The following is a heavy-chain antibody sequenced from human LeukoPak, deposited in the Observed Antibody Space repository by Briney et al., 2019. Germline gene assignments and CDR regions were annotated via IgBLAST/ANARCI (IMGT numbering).Heavy chain of an antibody. J-gene: IGHJ4*02. Sequence: GASVKVSCKASGYTSTSYYMHWVRQAPGQGLEWMGIINPSGGSTSYAQKFQGRVTITADESTSTAYMELSSLRSEDTAVYYCARGRDIVVVPAASSLGYYFDYWGQGTLVTVSS. D-gene: IGHD2-2*01. CDR3: ARGRDIVVVPAASSLGYYFDY. CDR1: GYTSTSYY. CDR2: INPSGGST. V-gene: IGHV1-46*01.